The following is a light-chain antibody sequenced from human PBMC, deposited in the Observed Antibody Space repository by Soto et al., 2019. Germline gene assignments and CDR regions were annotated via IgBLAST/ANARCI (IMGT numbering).Light chain of an antibody. CDR2: AAS. CDR1: QGIRNF. Sequence: DIQMTQSPTSLPASVGDRVTITCRASQGIRNFVAWYQQKPGKAPKLLIYAASTLQSWVPSRFSGSGSGTDFTLTINSLQPEDVATYSGQRYSSVPVFGPGTKVEIK. CDR3: QRYSSVPV. V-gene: IGKV1-27*01. J-gene: IGKJ3*01.